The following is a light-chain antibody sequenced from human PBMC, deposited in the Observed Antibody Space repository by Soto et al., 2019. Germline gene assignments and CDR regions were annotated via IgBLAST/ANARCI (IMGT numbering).Light chain of an antibody. V-gene: IGKV1-5*03. CDR2: KAP. J-gene: IGKJ2*01. Sequence: DIQMTQSPSTLSASVGDRVTITCRASQSISSWLAWYQQKPGKAPKLLIYKAPSLESGVPSRFSGSGSGTEFTLTISSLQPDDFATYYCQQYNSYSPYTFGHGTKLEIK. CDR3: QQYNSYSPYT. CDR1: QSISSW.